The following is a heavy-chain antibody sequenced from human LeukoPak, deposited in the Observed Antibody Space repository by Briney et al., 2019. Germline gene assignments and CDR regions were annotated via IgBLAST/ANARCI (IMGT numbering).Heavy chain of an antibody. CDR1: GGSISSSNW. CDR3: ARHETGWGNWNYVGGFDY. V-gene: IGHV4-4*02. J-gene: IGHJ4*02. Sequence: PSETLSLTCAVSGGSISSSNWWSWVRQPPGKGLEWIGEIYHSGSTNYNPSLKSRVTISVDKSKNQCSLKLSSVTAADTAVYYCARHETGWGNWNYVGGFDYWGQGTLVTVSS. CDR2: IYHSGST. D-gene: IGHD1-7*01.